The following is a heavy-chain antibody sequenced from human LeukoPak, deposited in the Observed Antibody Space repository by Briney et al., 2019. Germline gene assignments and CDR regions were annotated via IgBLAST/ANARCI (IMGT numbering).Heavy chain of an antibody. V-gene: IGHV3-48*04. CDR2: ISSSSSPI. CDR3: ARGRANAFDI. Sequence: GGSLRLSCAASGFSFSTYSMNWVRQAPGKGLEWVSYISSSSSPIYYADSVKGRFTISRDNAKNSLYLQMNSLRAEDTAVYYCARGRANAFDIWGQGTMVTVSS. J-gene: IGHJ3*02. CDR1: GFSFSTYS.